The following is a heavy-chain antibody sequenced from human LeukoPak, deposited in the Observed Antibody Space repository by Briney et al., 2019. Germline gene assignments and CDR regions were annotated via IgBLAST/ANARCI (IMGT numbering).Heavy chain of an antibody. CDR2: IYYSGST. CDR1: GGSISSYY. CDR3: ASGIAVAGTRGDY. Sequence: SETLSLTCTVSGGSISSYYWSWIRQPPGKGLERIGYIYYSGSTNYNPSLKSRVTISVDTSKNQFSLKLSSVTAADTAVYYCASGIAVAGTRGDYWGQGTLVTVSS. V-gene: IGHV4-59*01. J-gene: IGHJ4*02. D-gene: IGHD6-19*01.